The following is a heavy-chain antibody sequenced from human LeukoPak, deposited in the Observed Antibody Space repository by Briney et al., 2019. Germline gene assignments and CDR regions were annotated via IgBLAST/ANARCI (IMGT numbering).Heavy chain of an antibody. V-gene: IGHV3-7*01. CDR1: GFTFSSYW. J-gene: IGHJ4*02. D-gene: IGHD1-26*01. Sequence: PGGSLRLSCAASGFTFSSYWMRWVRQAPGKGLEWVANIKQDGSEMYYVDSVKGRFTISRDNAKNSLYLQMNSLRAEDTAVYYCARPFSGSLYYFDYWGQGTLVTVSS. CDR3: ARPFSGSLYYFDY. CDR2: IKQDGSEM.